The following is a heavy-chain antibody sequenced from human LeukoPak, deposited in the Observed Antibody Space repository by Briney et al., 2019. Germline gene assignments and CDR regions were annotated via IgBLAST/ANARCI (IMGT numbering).Heavy chain of an antibody. D-gene: IGHD6-6*01. J-gene: IGHJ4*02. Sequence: TGGSLRLSCAASGFTFSSYAMSWVRQAPGKGLEWVSAISGSGGSTYYADSVKGRFTISRDNSKNTLYLQMNSLRAEDTAVYYCAKNLHSSSSGPATPFDYWGQGTLVTVSS. CDR3: AKNLHSSSSGPATPFDY. CDR1: GFTFSSYA. V-gene: IGHV3-23*01. CDR2: ISGSGGST.